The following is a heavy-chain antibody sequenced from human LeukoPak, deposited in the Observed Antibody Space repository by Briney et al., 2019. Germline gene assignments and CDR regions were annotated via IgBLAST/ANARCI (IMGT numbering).Heavy chain of an antibody. CDR1: GFTFSSYA. V-gene: IGHV3-23*01. J-gene: IGHJ4*02. CDR3: ATTADYWGSYG. D-gene: IGHD7-27*01. Sequence: GGSLRLSCAASGFTFSSYAMSWVRQAPGKGLEWVSGISGGGGSTYHADSVKGRFTISRDNSKNTLYLQMNSLRAEDTAVYYCATTADYWGSYGWGQGTLVTVSS. CDR2: ISGGGGST.